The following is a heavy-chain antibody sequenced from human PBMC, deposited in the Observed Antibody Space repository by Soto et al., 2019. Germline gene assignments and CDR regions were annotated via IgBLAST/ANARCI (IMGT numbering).Heavy chain of an antibody. V-gene: IGHV3-9*01. CDR1: GFTFEDHA. CDR2: INWNSGIT. Sequence: EVHLVESGGGLVQPGRSLRLSCAAIGFTFEDHAMHWIRQVPGKGLEWVAGINWNSGITGYADSVKGRCTISRDNANNSLKLEMNSLKSEDTALYYCAKGRGALTVVSNWFDPWGQGTQVTVSS. D-gene: IGHD3-22*01. CDR3: AKGRGALTVVSNWFDP. J-gene: IGHJ5*02.